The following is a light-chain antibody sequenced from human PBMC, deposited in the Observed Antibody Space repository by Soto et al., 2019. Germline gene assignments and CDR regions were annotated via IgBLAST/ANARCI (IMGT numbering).Light chain of an antibody. Sequence: DIVLTQSPDILSLSPGDRATLSCRASQNIDTYLDWYQQKPGQSPRLLIFDASSRATGAPARFSGSGSEADVTLTICSLEPEDFALYHCLQRAAWPLASGPGTKVDIK. J-gene: IGKJ3*01. V-gene: IGKV3-11*01. CDR2: DAS. CDR1: QNIDTY. CDR3: LQRAAWPLA.